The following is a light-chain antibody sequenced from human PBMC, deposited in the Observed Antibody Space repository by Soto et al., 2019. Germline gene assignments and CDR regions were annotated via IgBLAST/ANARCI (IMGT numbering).Light chain of an antibody. J-gene: IGKJ1*01. CDR1: QRMSAW. CDR3: QQYDTYPWT. Sequence: DIQMTQSPTTLSASVGDRVIITCRASQRMSAWLAWYQQKPGKAPTLLIYDASSLENGVPSRFSGSGSGTDFTLTISSLQPDDFATYYCQQYDTYPWTFDQGTKVEIK. V-gene: IGKV1-5*01. CDR2: DAS.